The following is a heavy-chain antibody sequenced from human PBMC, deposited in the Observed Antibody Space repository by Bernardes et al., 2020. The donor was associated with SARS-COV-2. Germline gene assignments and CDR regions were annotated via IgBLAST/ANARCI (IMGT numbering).Heavy chain of an antibody. Sequence: GGSLRLSCAASGFTFSSYAMSWVRQAPGKGLEWVSAISGSGGSTYYADSVKGRFTISRDNSKNTLYLQMNSLRAEDTAVYYCASERGYSSNVQKTSFDYGGQGTLVTVSS. CDR1: GFTFSSYA. CDR2: ISGSGGST. CDR3: ASERGYSSNVQKTSFDY. D-gene: IGHD5-12*01. V-gene: IGHV3-23*01. J-gene: IGHJ4*02.